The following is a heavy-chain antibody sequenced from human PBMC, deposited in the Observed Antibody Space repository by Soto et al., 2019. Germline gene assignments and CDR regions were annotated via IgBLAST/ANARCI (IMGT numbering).Heavy chain of an antibody. Sequence: QVQLVQSGAEVKKPGASVKVSCKAPGHTFTSYRISWVRQAPGQGLEGMGWISAYNGNTNYAQKLQGRDTMTTDTCNSRAYTELMLLSSVDTADYYCAKGIAVAATSWFDYWGQGTLVTVSS. CDR2: ISAYNGNT. CDR3: AKGIAVAATSWFDY. J-gene: IGHJ5*01. V-gene: IGHV1-18*01. CDR1: GHTFTSYR. D-gene: IGHD6-19*01.